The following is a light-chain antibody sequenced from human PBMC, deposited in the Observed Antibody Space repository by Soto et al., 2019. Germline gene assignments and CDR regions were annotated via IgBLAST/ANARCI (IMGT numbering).Light chain of an antibody. CDR2: GSS. J-gene: IGKJ2*01. CDR3: QQYGSSPPYT. Sequence: EVVLTQSPGTLSLSPGDRVTLSCRASQSVSNNYFAWYQQKPGQAPRLLIFGSSDRATGIPDRFSGSGSGTDFTLTISRLEPEDFAVYYCQQYGSSPPYTFGQGTKLEIK. CDR1: QSVSNNY. V-gene: IGKV3-20*01.